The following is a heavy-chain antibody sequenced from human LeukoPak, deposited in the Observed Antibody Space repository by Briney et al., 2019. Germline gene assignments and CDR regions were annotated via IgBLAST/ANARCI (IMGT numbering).Heavy chain of an antibody. D-gene: IGHD3-10*01. CDR2: ISSSSSYI. CDR3: ARCVVRGAVWFDP. Sequence: GGSLRLSCAASGFTFSSYSMNWVRQAPGKGLEWVSSISSSSSYIYYADSVKGRFTISRDNAKNSLYLQMNSLRAEDTAVYYCARCVVRGAVWFDPWGQGTLVTVSS. J-gene: IGHJ5*02. V-gene: IGHV3-21*04. CDR1: GFTFSSYS.